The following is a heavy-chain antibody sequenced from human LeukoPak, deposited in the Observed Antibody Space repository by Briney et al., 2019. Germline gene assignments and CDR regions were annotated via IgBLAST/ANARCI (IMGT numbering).Heavy chain of an antibody. Sequence: PGGSLRLSCAASGFTLRNYWMHWVRQTPGKGLRWVSRINGDGTSATYAGSVKGRFTISRDNAKNTLYLQMNSLRAEDTAVYYCARVAYCGGDCYSLDYYYMNVWGKGTTVTVSS. CDR1: GFTLRNYW. CDR2: INGDGTSA. V-gene: IGHV3-74*01. D-gene: IGHD2-21*02. CDR3: ARVAYCGGDCYSLDYYYMNV. J-gene: IGHJ6*03.